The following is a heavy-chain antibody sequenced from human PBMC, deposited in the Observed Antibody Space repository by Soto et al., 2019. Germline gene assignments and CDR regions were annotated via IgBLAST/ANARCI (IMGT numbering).Heavy chain of an antibody. CDR1: GYSISSSNW. V-gene: IGHV4-28*03. CDR3: ARVATRRVSDY. Sequence: SETLSLTCAVSGYSISSSNWWGWIRQPPGKGLEWIGYIYYSGSTYYNPSLKSRVTISVDTSKNQFSLKLSSVTAADTAVYYCARVATRRVSDYWGQGTLVTVSS. D-gene: IGHD5-12*01. J-gene: IGHJ4*02. CDR2: IYYSGST.